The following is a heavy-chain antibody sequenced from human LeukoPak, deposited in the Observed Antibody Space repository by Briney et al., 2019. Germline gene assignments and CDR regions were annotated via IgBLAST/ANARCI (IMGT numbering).Heavy chain of an antibody. CDR2: FDPEDGET. D-gene: IGHD2-2*01. V-gene: IGHV1-24*01. CDR3: ATVFIKYQLISFDY. J-gene: IGHJ4*02. CDR1: GYTLTELS. Sequence: ASVKVSCKVSGYTLTELSMHWVRQAPGKGREWMGGFDPEDGETIYAQKFQGRVTMTEDTSTDTAYMELSSLRSEDTAVYYCATVFIKYQLISFDYWGQGTLVTDSS.